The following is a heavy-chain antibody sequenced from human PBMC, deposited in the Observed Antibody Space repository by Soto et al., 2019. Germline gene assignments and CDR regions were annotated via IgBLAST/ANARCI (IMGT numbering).Heavy chain of an antibody. CDR1: GYSFPNYW. D-gene: IGHD3-3*02. Sequence: GESLKISCTASGYSFPNYWIGWVRQVPGQGLEWMGIIYPGDSDTKYSPSFQGQVTITADTSISTAFLQWTSLKAADTAMYYCARRAQQAASDQSQHYIMDARGQGTTVTASS. CDR2: IYPGDSDT. J-gene: IGHJ6*02. CDR3: ARRAQQAASDQSQHYIMDA. V-gene: IGHV5-51*01.